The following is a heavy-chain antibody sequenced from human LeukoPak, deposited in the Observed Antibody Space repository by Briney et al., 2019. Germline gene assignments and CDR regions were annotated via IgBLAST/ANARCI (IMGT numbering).Heavy chain of an antibody. CDR1: GFXFSSYD. Sequence: GGSLRLSCEASGFXFSSYDMHWVRQATGKGLEWVSAIGTAGDTYYPGSVKGRFTISRENAKNSLYLQMNSLRAGDTAVYYCARGYSGYDLSAFDIWGQGTMVTVSS. J-gene: IGHJ3*02. CDR2: IGTAGDT. CDR3: ARGYSGYDLSAFDI. V-gene: IGHV3-13*04. D-gene: IGHD5-12*01.